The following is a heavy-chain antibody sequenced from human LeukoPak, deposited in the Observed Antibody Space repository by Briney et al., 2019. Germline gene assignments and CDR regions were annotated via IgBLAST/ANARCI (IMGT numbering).Heavy chain of an antibody. CDR3: ARVRQLWSGPDY. Sequence: PSETLSLTCTVSGYSISSGYYWGWIRQPPGKGLEWIGSIYHSGSTYYNPSLKSRVTISVDTSKNQFSLKLSSVTAADTAVYYCARVRQLWSGPDYWGQGTLVTVSS. D-gene: IGHD5-18*01. J-gene: IGHJ4*02. V-gene: IGHV4-38-2*02. CDR2: IYHSGST. CDR1: GYSISSGYY.